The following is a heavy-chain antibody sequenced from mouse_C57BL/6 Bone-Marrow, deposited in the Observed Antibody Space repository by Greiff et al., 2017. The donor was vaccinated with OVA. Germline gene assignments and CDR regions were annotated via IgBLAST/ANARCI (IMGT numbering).Heavy chain of an antibody. CDR3: ASLYDYYDMDY. CDR2: IWTGGGT. Sequence: QVQLQQSGPGLVAPSQSLSLTCTVSGFSLTSYAISWVRQPPGKGLEWLGVIWTGGGTNYNSALKSRLSISKDNTKSQVFLKMNSVQTDDTDRYDCASLYDYYDMDYWGQGTSVTVSS. CDR1: GFSLTSYA. D-gene: IGHD2-3*01. J-gene: IGHJ4*01. V-gene: IGHV2-9-1*01.